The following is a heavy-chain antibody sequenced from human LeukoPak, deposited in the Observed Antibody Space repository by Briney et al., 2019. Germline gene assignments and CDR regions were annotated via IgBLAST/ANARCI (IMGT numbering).Heavy chain of an antibody. CDR2: IYWDDDK. D-gene: IGHD5-12*01. J-gene: IGHJ4*02. Sequence: SGPTPVKPTQTLTLTCTFSGFSLSTSGVGVGWIRQPPGKALEWLALIYWDDDKLYSPSLKSRLTITKDTSKNQVVLTMTNMDPVDTATYYCAHRRVATGVFDYWGQGTLVTVSS. CDR1: GFSLSTSGVG. CDR3: AHRRVATGVFDY. V-gene: IGHV2-5*02.